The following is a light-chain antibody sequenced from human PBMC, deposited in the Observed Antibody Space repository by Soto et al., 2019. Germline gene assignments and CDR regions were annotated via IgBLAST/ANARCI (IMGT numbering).Light chain of an antibody. Sequence: QAVVTQPPSASGTPGQRVTISCSGSGSSIGTNTVNWYRQLPGTAPKLLIHGNNQRPSGVPDRFSGSKSGTSASLAISGLQSEDEAEYYCAAWDGSLNNVLFGGGTKVTVL. CDR1: GSSIGTNT. CDR2: GNN. CDR3: AAWDGSLNNVL. V-gene: IGLV1-44*01. J-gene: IGLJ2*01.